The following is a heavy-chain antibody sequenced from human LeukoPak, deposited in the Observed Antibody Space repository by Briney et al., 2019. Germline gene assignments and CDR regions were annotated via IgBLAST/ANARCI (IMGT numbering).Heavy chain of an antibody. V-gene: IGHV1-2*02. J-gene: IGHJ4*02. CDR3: ARGDPIYYDSSGYYYDYFDY. Sequence: ASVKVSCKASGYTFTGYYMHWVRQAPGQGLEWMGWINPNSGGTNYAQKFQGRVTMTRDTSISTAYMELSRLRSDDTAVYYCARGDPIYYDSSGYYYDYFDYWGQGTLVTVSS. CDR1: GYTFTGYY. CDR2: INPNSGGT. D-gene: IGHD3-22*01.